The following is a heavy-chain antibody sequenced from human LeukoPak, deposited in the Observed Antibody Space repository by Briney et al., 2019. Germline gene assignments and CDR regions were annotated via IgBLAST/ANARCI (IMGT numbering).Heavy chain of an antibody. J-gene: IGHJ4*02. D-gene: IGHD5-12*01. CDR3: ARSPHGYDRLDY. CDR2: ISYGGST. Sequence: PSETLSLTCTVSGVSISSSTYFWGWIRQPPGKGLEWIGTISYGGSTYYNPSLKSRVTLSVDSSKSQFSLKLSSVTAADTAVYYCARSPHGYDRLDYWGQGTLVTVSS. CDR1: GVSISSSTYF. V-gene: IGHV4-39*07.